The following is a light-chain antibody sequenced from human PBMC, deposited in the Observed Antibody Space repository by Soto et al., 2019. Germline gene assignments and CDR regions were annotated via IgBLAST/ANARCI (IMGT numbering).Light chain of an antibody. J-gene: IGKJ2*01. V-gene: IGKV3-15*01. Sequence: EIVMTQSPASLSVPPGERATLSCRASQSVGSNLAWYQQRPGLAPSLLIYGASTRATGVPARFSGSGSGTEFTLTISSLQSEDFAVYYCQQYHYWPLSTFGQGTKVDIK. CDR2: GAS. CDR1: QSVGSN. CDR3: QQYHYWPLST.